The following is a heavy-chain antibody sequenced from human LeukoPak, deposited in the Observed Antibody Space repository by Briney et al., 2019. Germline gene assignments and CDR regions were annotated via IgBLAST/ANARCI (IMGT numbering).Heavy chain of an antibody. CDR2: IIPICGTA. CDR1: GGTFSSYA. D-gene: IGHD6-13*01. V-gene: IGHV1-69*01. J-gene: IGHJ4*02. Sequence: AASVKVSCKASGGTFSSYAISWVRQAPGQGPEWMGGIIPICGTANYAQKFQGRVTITADESTSTAYMELSSLRSEDTAVYYCATTIAAAGTLDYWGQGTLVTVSS. CDR3: ATTIAAAGTLDY.